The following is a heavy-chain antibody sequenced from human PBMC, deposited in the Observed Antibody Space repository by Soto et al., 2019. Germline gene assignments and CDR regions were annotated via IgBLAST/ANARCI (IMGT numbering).Heavy chain of an antibody. CDR1: GFSFSADGVG. V-gene: IGHV2-5*02. J-gene: IGHJ3*01. D-gene: IGHD2-2*01. Sequence: QITLKESGPTLVKPTQTLTLTCIFSGFSFSADGVGVAWIRQPSGKAPEWLALIYWDDDTRYSPSLKSRLTITKDTSKNQVVLTMTNMDPVDTATYYCAHAYGGTSWPDDAFDVWGQGTVVTVSS. CDR3: AHAYGGTSWPDDAFDV. CDR2: IYWDDDT.